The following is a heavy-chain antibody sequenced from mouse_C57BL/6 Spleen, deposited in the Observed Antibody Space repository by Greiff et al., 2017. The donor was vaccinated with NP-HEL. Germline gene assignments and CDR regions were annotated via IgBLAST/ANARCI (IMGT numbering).Heavy chain of an antibody. D-gene: IGHD1-1*01. Sequence: EVKLVESEGGLVQPGSSMKLSCTASGFTFSDYYMAWVRQVPEKGLEWVANINYDGSSTYYLDSLKSRFIISRDNAKNILYLQMSSLKSEDTATYYCARESLHYYGSSYWYFDVWGTGTTVTVSS. CDR1: GFTFSDYY. V-gene: IGHV5-16*01. J-gene: IGHJ1*03. CDR3: ARESLHYYGSSYWYFDV. CDR2: INYDGSST.